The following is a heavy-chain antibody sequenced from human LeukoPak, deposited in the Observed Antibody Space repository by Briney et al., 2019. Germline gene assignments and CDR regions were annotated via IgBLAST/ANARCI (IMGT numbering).Heavy chain of an antibody. Sequence: SETLSLTCTVSGGSISSYYWSWLRQPPGKGLEWFGYIYYSGSTNYTPSLKSRVTISVDTSKNQFSLKLSSVTAADTAVYYCARGGYYYVLDAFDIWGQGTMVTVSS. D-gene: IGHD3-10*02. CDR1: GGSISSYY. J-gene: IGHJ3*02. V-gene: IGHV4-59*08. CDR3: ARGGYYYVLDAFDI. CDR2: IYYSGST.